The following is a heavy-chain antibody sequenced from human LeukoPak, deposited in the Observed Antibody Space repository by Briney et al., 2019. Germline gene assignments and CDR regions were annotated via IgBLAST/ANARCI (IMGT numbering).Heavy chain of an antibody. D-gene: IGHD3-9*01. Sequence: SETLSLTCTVSGGSISSGGYYWSWIRQPPGKGLEWIGYIYHSGSTYYNPSLKSRVTISVDRSKNQFSLKLSSVTAADTAVYYCARGRSTGDAFDIWGQGTMVTVSS. CDR3: ARGRSTGDAFDI. J-gene: IGHJ3*02. V-gene: IGHV4-30-2*01. CDR2: IYHSGST. CDR1: GGSISSGGYY.